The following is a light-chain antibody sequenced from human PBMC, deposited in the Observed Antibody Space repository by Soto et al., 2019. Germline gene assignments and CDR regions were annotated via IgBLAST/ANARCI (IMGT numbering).Light chain of an antibody. Sequence: VLIQSPATLSLSPGERATLSCRASQTVSRYLAWFQQKPGQPPRLLIYDASNRATGIPARFSGSGSGTDYTLTISRLEPEDFAVYYCQQRSTWPLLTFGGGTKVEI. CDR3: QQRSTWPLLT. CDR2: DAS. J-gene: IGKJ4*01. CDR1: QTVSRY. V-gene: IGKV3-11*01.